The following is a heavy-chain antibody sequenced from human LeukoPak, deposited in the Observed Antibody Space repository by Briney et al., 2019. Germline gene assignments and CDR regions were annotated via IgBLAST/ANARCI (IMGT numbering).Heavy chain of an antibody. J-gene: IGHJ3*02. CDR1: GFTFSSYS. CDR3: ARGQTYYYDSSGYPLDAFDI. D-gene: IGHD3-22*01. V-gene: IGHV3-21*01. CDR2: ISSSSSYI. Sequence: PGGSLRLSCAASGFTFSSYSMNWVRQAPGRGLEWVSSISSSSSYIYYADSVKGRFTISRDNAKNSLYLQMNSLRAEDTAVYYCARGQTYYYDSSGYPLDAFDIWGQGTMVTVSS.